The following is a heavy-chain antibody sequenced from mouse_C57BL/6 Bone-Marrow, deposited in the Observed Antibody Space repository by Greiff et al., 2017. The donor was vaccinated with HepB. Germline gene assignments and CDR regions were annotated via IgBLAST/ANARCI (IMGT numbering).Heavy chain of an antibody. Sequence: QVQLQQSGAELVKPGASVKLSCKASGYTFTSYWMQWVKQRPGQGLEWIGEIDPSDSYTNYNQKFKGKATLTVDTSSSTAYMQLSSLTSEDSAVYYCARGGYGNFAYWGQGTLVTVSA. CDR2: IDPSDSYT. CDR3: ARGGYGNFAY. J-gene: IGHJ3*01. CDR1: GYTFTSYW. V-gene: IGHV1-50*01. D-gene: IGHD2-1*01.